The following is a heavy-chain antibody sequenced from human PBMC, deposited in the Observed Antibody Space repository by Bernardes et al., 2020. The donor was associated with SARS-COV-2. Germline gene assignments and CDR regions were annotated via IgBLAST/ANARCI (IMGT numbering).Heavy chain of an antibody. D-gene: IGHD3-3*01. Sequence: GESLKISCQASGYTFSDYWIAWVRQMPGKGLEWMGIIYPGDSDTRYSPSFQGQVTISADKSISTAYVNWSRLKASDTAMYYCARSPPGVGRVSIIGVLVGPDSYFYMDVWGQGTTVTVS. V-gene: IGHV5-51*01. J-gene: IGHJ6*02. CDR2: IYPGDSDT. CDR3: ARSPPGVGRVSIIGVLVGPDSYFYMDV. CDR1: GYTFSDYW.